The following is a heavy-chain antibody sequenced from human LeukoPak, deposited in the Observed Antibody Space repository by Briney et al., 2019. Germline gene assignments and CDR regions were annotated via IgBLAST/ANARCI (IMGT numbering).Heavy chain of an antibody. CDR3: AKGALGYFQH. V-gene: IGHV3-23*01. CDR2: ISYSGGST. J-gene: IGHJ1*01. Sequence: GGTLRLSCAASGFTFSSFGMSWVRQTPGKGLEWVSAISYSGGSTYYADSVKGRFTISRDNSKNTLYLEMNSLRAEDTAVYYCAKGALGYFQHWGQGTLVTVSS. CDR1: GFTFSSFG.